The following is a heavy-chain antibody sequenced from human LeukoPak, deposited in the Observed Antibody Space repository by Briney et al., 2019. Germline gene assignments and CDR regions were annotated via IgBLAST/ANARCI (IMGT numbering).Heavy chain of an antibody. CDR2: IIPIFGTA. CDR1: GYTFTSYA. Sequence: ASVKVSCKASGYTFTSYAISWVRQAPGQGLEWMGGIIPIFGTANYAQKFQGRVTITTDESTSTAYMELSSLRSEDTAVYYCARATAAGYRWFDYWGQGTLVTVSS. D-gene: IGHD6-13*01. J-gene: IGHJ4*02. V-gene: IGHV1-69*05. CDR3: ARATAAGYRWFDY.